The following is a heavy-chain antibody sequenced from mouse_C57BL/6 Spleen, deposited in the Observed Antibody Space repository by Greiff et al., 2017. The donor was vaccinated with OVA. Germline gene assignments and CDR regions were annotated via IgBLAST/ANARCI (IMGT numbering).Heavy chain of an antibody. V-gene: IGHV1-69*01. CDR3: ARGVTAQVNDY. CDR2: IDPSDSYT. D-gene: IGHD3-2*02. Sequence: VQLQQSGAELVMPGASVKLSCKASGYTFTSYWMHWVKQRPGQGLEWIGEIDPSDSYTNYNQKFKGKSTLTVDKSSSTAYMQLSSLTSEDSAVYYCARGVTAQVNDYWGQGTTLTVSS. J-gene: IGHJ2*01. CDR1: GYTFTSYW.